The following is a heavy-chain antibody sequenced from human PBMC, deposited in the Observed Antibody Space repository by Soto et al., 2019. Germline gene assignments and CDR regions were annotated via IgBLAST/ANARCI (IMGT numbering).Heavy chain of an antibody. Sequence: GGSLRLSCAASGFTFSNAWMSWVRQAPGKGLEWVGRIKSKTDGGTTDYAAPVKGRFTISRDDSKNTLYLQMNSLKTEDTAVYYCTTDGTYYYGSGSYYQAYYYYGMDVWGQGTTVT. CDR2: IKSKTDGGTT. CDR1: GFTFSNAW. V-gene: IGHV3-15*01. J-gene: IGHJ6*02. CDR3: TTDGTYYYGSGSYYQAYYYYGMDV. D-gene: IGHD3-10*01.